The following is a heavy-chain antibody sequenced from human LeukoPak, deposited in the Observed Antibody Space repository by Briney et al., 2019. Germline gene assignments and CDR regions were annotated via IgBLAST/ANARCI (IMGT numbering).Heavy chain of an antibody. CDR3: ARDSSTWWFDD. CDR2: IYYSGST. D-gene: IGHD2-2*01. V-gene: IGHV4-59*01. J-gene: IGHJ4*02. CDR1: GGSISPYY. Sequence: PSETLSLTCTVSGGSISPYYWSWIRQSPGKGLEWIGYIYYSGSTDYNPSLESRVTISVDTSKNQFSLKLRSVTAADTAVYYCARDSSTWWFDDWGQGTLVTVSS.